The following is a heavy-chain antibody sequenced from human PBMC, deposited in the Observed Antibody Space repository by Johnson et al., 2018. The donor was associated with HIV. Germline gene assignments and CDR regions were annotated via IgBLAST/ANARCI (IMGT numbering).Heavy chain of an antibody. CDR1: GFTFSSSA. D-gene: IGHD3-22*01. J-gene: IGHJ3*02. Sequence: QVQLVESGGGVVQPGGSLRLSCAASGFTFSSSAMHWVHQAPGKGLEWVSVIYSGGSTYYADSVKGRFTISRDNSKNTLFLQMNSLRAEDTAVYYCARVRGLIAFDIWGQGTMVTVSS. CDR3: ARVRGLIAFDI. CDR2: IYSGGST. V-gene: IGHV3-NL1*01.